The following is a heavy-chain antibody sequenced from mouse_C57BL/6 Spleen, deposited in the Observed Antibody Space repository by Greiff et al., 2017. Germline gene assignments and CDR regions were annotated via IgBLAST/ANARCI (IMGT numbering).Heavy chain of an antibody. J-gene: IGHJ2*01. CDR1: GFTFSSYA. D-gene: IGHD2-12*01. CDR2: ISSGGDYI. Sequence: EVHLVESGEGLVKPGGSLKLSCAASGFTFSSYAMSWVRPTPEKRLEWVAYISSGGDYIYYADTVKGRFTISRDNARNTLDLQMSSLKSEDTAMYYCTRGVYSLDYWGQGTTLTVSS. CDR3: TRGVYSLDY. V-gene: IGHV5-9-1*02.